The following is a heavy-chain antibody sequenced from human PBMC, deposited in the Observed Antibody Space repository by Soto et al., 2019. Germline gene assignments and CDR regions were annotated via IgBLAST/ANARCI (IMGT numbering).Heavy chain of an antibody. V-gene: IGHV3-30*18. CDR3: AKRGDSGFYFDY. CDR2: ISYDGSNP. D-gene: IGHD2-21*02. J-gene: IGHJ4*02. CDR1: GFPFSDYA. Sequence: QVQLVESGGGVVQPGRSLRLSCAASGFPFSDYAMHWVRQAPGKGLEWVGVISYDGSNPYPADSVKGRFTISRDNSKNTLFLHMTSLRGEDTAVYYCAKRGDSGFYFDYWGPGTLVTVSS.